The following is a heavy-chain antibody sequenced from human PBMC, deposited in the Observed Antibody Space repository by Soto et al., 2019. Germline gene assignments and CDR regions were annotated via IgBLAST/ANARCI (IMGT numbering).Heavy chain of an antibody. Sequence: GASLKISCAASGFTFSSYAMSWVRQAPGKGLEWVSAISGSGGSTYYADSVKGRFTISRDNSKNTLYLQMNSLRAEDTAVYYCAKVGHSGYDYDTNWFFPCGQATLVNV. D-gene: IGHD5-12*01. V-gene: IGHV3-23*01. J-gene: IGHJ5*02. CDR1: GFTFSSYA. CDR3: AKVGHSGYDYDTNWFFP. CDR2: ISGSGGST.